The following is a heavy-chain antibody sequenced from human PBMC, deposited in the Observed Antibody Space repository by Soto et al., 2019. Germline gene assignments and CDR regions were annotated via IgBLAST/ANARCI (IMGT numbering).Heavy chain of an antibody. CDR3: ARGVRETVLVRGYYYGLDV. Sequence: QVQLVQSGAEVKKPGSSMKVSCKASGDTFNDYAMSWLRQAPGQGLEWVGGIIPLFGTTDYAQKFQGRVTITADESTTTTYMELSSLRSDDTAVYYCARGVRETVLVRGYYYGLDVWGPGTTVTVSS. D-gene: IGHD2-8*02. CDR2: IIPLFGTT. CDR1: GDTFNDYA. J-gene: IGHJ6*02. V-gene: IGHV1-69*12.